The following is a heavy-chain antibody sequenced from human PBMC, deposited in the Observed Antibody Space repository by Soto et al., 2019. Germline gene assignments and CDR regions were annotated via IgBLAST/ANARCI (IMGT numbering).Heavy chain of an antibody. J-gene: IGHJ6*02. CDR3: VRESTAMVTEYYGMDV. Sequence: PSETLSLTCTVSGGSLSGYYWTWIRQPPGKGLEWIGYIFSSGSTNYNPSLESRVTISVDTSKNQFSLELRSVTAADTAVYFCVRESTAMVTEYYGMDVWGQGTTVTVS. CDR1: GGSLSGYY. D-gene: IGHD5-18*01. CDR2: IFSSGST. V-gene: IGHV4-59*01.